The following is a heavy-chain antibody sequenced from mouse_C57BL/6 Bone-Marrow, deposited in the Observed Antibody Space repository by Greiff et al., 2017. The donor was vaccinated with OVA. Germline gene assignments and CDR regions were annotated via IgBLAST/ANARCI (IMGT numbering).Heavy chain of an antibody. CDR1: GFTFSSYG. Sequence: EVKLMESGGDLVKPGGSLKLSCAASGFTFSSYGMSWVRQTPDKRLEWVATISSGGSYTYYPDSVKGRFTISRDNAKNTLYLKMSSLKTEDTAMDYCARRTDYFDDWGKGTTRTVSS. CDR3: ARRTDYFDD. J-gene: IGHJ2*01. CDR2: ISSGGSYT. V-gene: IGHV5-6*02.